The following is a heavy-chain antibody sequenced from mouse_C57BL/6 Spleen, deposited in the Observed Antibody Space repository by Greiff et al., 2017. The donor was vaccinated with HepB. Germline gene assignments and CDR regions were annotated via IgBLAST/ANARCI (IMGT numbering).Heavy chain of an antibody. V-gene: IGHV1-18*01. CDR2: INPNNGGT. Sequence: EVQLQQSGPELVKPGASVKIPCKASGYTFTDYNMDWVKQSHGKSLEWIGDINPNNGGTIYNQKFKGKATLTVDKSSSTAYMELRSLTSEDTAVYYCARTHYYGSSYLCYAMDYWGQGTSVTVSS. J-gene: IGHJ4*01. D-gene: IGHD1-1*01. CDR3: ARTHYYGSSYLCYAMDY. CDR1: GYTFTDYN.